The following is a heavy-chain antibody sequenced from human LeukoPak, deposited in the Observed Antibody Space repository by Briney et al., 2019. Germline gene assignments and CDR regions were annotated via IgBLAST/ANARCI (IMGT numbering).Heavy chain of an antibody. CDR1: GFTFSSYA. CDR2: ISYDGSNK. D-gene: IGHD3-10*01. V-gene: IGHV3-30-3*01. CDR3: AKGVSGSGSHDAFDI. Sequence: GRSLRLSCAASGFTFSSYAMHWVRQAPGKGLEWVAVISYDGSNKYYADSVKGRFTISRDNAKNSLYLQMNSLRAEDTALYYCAKGVSGSGSHDAFDIWGQGTMVTVSS. J-gene: IGHJ3*02.